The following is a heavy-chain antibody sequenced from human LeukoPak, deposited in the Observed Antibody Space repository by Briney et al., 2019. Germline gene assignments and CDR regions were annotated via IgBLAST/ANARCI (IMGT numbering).Heavy chain of an antibody. CDR1: GYTFSSYH. CDR3: ATDNGSGSYSFFDY. CDR2: FDPEDGET. D-gene: IGHD3-10*01. V-gene: IGHV1-24*01. J-gene: IGHJ4*02. Sequence: ASVKVSCKASGYTFSSYHIHWVRQAPGKGLEWMGGFDPEDGETIYAQKFQGRVTMTEDTSTDTAYMELSSLRSEDTAVYYCATDNGSGSYSFFDYWGQGTLVTVSS.